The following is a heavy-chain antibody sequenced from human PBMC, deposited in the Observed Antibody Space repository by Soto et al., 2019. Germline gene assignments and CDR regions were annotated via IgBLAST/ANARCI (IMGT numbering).Heavy chain of an antibody. J-gene: IGHJ4*02. CDR1: AGSISSGGFF. Sequence: QVQLQESGPGLVKPSQTLSLTCTVSAGSISSGGFFWIWIRQNPGKGLEWIGYIYYTGGTDYNPSLKSRVTISRDTSKNPHSLILGSVTAADTTMYYCARSTGTYFDYWGQGTPVTVSS. CDR2: IYYTGGT. CDR3: ARSTGTYFDY. D-gene: IGHD1-1*01. V-gene: IGHV4-31*03.